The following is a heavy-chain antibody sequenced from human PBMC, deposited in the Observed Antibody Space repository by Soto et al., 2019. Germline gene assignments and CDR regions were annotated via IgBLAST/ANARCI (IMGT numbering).Heavy chain of an antibody. Sequence: GSLSLSCGDSGFSVTDRYVAWVRQAPGKGLEWVSVIYIGGATYYRDSVQGRFTLSRDPSDKSVSLHMNNLTVADKAVYFCAIGLQRDDPWGLGTLVT. CDR1: GFSVTDRY. CDR3: AIGLQRDDP. V-gene: IGHV3-53*01. D-gene: IGHD6-25*01. CDR2: IYIGGAT. J-gene: IGHJ5*02.